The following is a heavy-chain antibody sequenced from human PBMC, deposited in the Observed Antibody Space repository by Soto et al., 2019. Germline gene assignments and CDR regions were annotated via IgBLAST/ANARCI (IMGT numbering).Heavy chain of an antibody. V-gene: IGHV3-23*01. J-gene: IGHJ4*02. Sequence: EVQVLESGGGSVQPGGSLRLSCAASGFTFGSYGMTWVRQAPGKGLEWVSSIDDSGTGTYYADSVKGRFTISRDNSKNTLYLQMNSLRAEDTAVYYCARAVDILTGYSPLSYWGQGTLVTVSS. CDR3: ARAVDILTGYSPLSY. CDR2: IDDSGTGT. D-gene: IGHD3-9*01. CDR1: GFTFGSYG.